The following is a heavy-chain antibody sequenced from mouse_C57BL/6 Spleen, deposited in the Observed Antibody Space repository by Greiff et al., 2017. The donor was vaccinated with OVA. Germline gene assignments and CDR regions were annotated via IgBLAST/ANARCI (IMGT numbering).Heavy chain of an antibody. J-gene: IGHJ3*01. D-gene: IGHD1-1*01. V-gene: IGHV1-61*01. CDR3: ARGDYGSSSGFAD. CDR2: IYPSDSET. CDR1: GYTFTSYW. Sequence: QVQLQQPGAELVRPGSSVKLSCKASGYTFTSYWMDWVKQRPGQGLEWIGNIYPSDSETHYNQKFKDKATLTVAKSSSTAYLQLSSLTAEDAAVYYCARGDYGSSSGFADWGQGTLVTVSA.